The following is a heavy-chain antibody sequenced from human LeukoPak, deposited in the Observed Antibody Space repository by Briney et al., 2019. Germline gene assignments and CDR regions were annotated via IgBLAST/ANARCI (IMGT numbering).Heavy chain of an antibody. V-gene: IGHV4-39*07. CDR2: IYYSGST. CDR1: GGSISSSRYY. Sequence: KPSETLSLTCTVSGGSISSSRYYWGWIRQPPGKGLEWIGSIYYSGSTYYNPSLKSRVTISVDTSKNQFSLKLSSVTAADTAVYYCARADSSSWYYDAFDIWGQGTMVTVSS. D-gene: IGHD6-13*01. J-gene: IGHJ3*02. CDR3: ARADSSSWYYDAFDI.